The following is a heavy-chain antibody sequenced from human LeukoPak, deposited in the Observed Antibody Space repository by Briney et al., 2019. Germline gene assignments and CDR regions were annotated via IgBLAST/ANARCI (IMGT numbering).Heavy chain of an antibody. CDR1: GFTFSSYG. CDR2: ISGSGGST. J-gene: IGHJ4*02. Sequence: TGGSLRLSCAASGFTFSSYGMSWVRQAPGKGLEWVSAISGSGGSTYYADSVKGRFTISRDNSKNTLYLQMNSLRAEDTAVYYCAASTYSGYDYARLHGYYFDYWGQGTLVTVSS. V-gene: IGHV3-23*01. CDR3: AASTYSGYDYARLHGYYFDY. D-gene: IGHD5-12*01.